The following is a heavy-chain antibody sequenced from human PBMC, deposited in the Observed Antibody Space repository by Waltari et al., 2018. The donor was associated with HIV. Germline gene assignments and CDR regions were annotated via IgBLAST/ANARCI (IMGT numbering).Heavy chain of an antibody. D-gene: IGHD3-10*01. CDR1: GYTFTSYD. V-gene: IGHV1-8*01. CDR2: MNPNSGNT. J-gene: IGHJ4*02. Sequence: QVQLVQSGAEVKKPGASVKVSCKASGYTFTSYDINWVRQATGQGLEWMGWMNPNSGNTGNPQKCQGRVTMTRNTSISTAYMELSSLRSEDTAVYYCARGRVQVRGAMYYFDYWGQGTLVTVSS. CDR3: ARGRVQVRGAMYYFDY.